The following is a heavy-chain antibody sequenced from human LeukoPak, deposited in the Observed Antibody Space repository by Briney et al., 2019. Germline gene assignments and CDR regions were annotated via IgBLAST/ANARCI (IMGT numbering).Heavy chain of an antibody. CDR1: GYTFNDYY. CDR3: ARTGPPTTSCWYAF. V-gene: IGHV1-2*02. D-gene: IGHD6-19*01. Sequence: ASVKVSCKASGYTFNDYYFHWVGQPPGQGLEGWGRMNPYSGGTKYAQKFQGRVTMTRDTSISTVSMEMTRLTFDDTAVYYCARTGPPTTSCWYAFWGQGTLVTVSS. CDR2: MNPYSGGT. J-gene: IGHJ4*02.